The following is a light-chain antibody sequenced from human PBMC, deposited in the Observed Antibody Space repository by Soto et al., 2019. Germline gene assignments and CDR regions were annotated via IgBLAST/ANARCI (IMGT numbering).Light chain of an antibody. CDR1: QDIRSD. V-gene: IGKV1-17*01. CDR3: LQHYTYPWT. J-gene: IGKJ1*01. Sequence: DIQVTQSPSSLSASVGDRVTITCRASQDIRSDLGWYQQKPGKPPKRLIYGASTLQTGVPSRFSGSGSETELTLTISSLQPEDFAVYYCLQHYTYPWTFGQGTKVEVK. CDR2: GAS.